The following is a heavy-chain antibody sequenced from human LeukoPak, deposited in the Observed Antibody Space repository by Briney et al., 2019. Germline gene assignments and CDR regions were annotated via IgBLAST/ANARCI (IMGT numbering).Heavy chain of an antibody. CDR3: ARDTYVTGDRVDC. CDR1: GFTLNSYE. Sequence: PGGSLRLSCTASGFTLNSYEMNWFRQAPGKGLEWISYVSNSGSVYYADSVKGRFTISRDDAKNSLYLQMNSLRAEDTAVYYCARDTYVTGDRVDCWGQGTLVTVSS. J-gene: IGHJ4*02. D-gene: IGHD7-27*01. CDR2: VSNSGSV. V-gene: IGHV3-48*03.